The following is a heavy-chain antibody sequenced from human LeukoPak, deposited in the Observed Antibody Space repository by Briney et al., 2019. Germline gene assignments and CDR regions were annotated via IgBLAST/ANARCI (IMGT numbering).Heavy chain of an antibody. Sequence: GGSLRLSCAASGFTFSSYSMNWVRQAPGKGLEWVSSISSSSSYIYYADSVKGRFTISRDNAKNSLYLQMNSLRAEDTAVYYCARDLDPRIQLWGGPRGIATDYWGQGTLVTVSS. V-gene: IGHV3-21*01. CDR3: ARDLDPRIQLWGGPRGIATDY. D-gene: IGHD5-18*01. CDR1: GFTFSSYS. CDR2: ISSSSSYI. J-gene: IGHJ4*02.